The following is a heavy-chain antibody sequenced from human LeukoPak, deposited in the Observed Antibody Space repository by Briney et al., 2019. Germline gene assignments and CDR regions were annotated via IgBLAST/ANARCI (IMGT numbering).Heavy chain of an antibody. CDR1: GFTFSGFW. CDR2: INSDGSEG. J-gene: IGHJ4*02. Sequence: PGKSLRLSCAVSGFTFSGFWMSWSRQAPGKGLEWVASINSDGSEGYYADVVKGRFTISRDNAKNSLYLQINSLRAEDTAVYYCARGLVHDTSGYYSDYWGQGTLVTVSS. D-gene: IGHD3-22*01. V-gene: IGHV3-7*03. CDR3: ARGLVHDTSGYYSDY.